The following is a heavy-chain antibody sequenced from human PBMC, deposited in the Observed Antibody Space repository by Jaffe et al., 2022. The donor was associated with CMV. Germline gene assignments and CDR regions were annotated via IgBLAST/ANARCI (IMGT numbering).Heavy chain of an antibody. V-gene: IGHV5-51*01. CDR2: IFPDGSDA. D-gene: IGHD2-2*01. Sequence: EVQLLQSGAEVKKPGESLKISCKGSGYSFGSYWIGWVRQMPGKGLEWMGIIFPDGSDARYSPSFEGQVSISIDKSINTAFLQWSRLKASDTAIYYCARGGACSNLSCWATGFDFWGRGTMVTVSS. CDR3: ARGGACSNLSCWATGFDF. J-gene: IGHJ4*01. CDR1: GYSFGSYW.